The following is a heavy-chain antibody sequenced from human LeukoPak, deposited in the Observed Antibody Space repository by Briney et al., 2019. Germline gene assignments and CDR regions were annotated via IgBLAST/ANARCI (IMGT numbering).Heavy chain of an antibody. D-gene: IGHD2-2*02. V-gene: IGHV3-53*01. J-gene: IGHJ6*02. CDR3: ARGSIQSYYYGMDV. CDR2: IYSGGST. Sequence: PGGSLRLSCAASGFTVSSNYMSWVHQAPGKGLEWVSVIYSGGSTYYADSVKGRFTISRDNSKNTLYLLMNSMRADDTAVYYCARGSIQSYYYGMDVWGRGTTVTVSS. CDR1: GFTVSSNY.